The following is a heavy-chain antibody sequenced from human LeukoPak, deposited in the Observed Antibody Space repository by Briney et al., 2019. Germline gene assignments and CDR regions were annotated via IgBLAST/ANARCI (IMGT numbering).Heavy chain of an antibody. J-gene: IGHJ4*02. V-gene: IGHV3-74*01. CDR3: ARGSLVDY. D-gene: IGHD6-13*01. CDR2: INSDGSSK. Sequence: PAGSLRLSCAASRFTFSSYWMHWVRQAPGKGLVWVSRINSDGSSKIYADSGKGRFTISRDNAKNTLYLQMNSLRAEDTAEYYYARGSLVDYWGQGTLVTVSS. CDR1: RFTFSSYW.